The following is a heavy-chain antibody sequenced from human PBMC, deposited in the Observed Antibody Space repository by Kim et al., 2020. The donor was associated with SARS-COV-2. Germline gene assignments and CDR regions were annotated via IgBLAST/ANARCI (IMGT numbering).Heavy chain of an antibody. D-gene: IGHD5-18*01. Sequence: TPSLKSRVTISGDTSKNQFSLKLSSVTAADTAVYYCARQEGYSYAYGMDVWGQGTTVTVSS. V-gene: IGHV4-59*08. CDR3: ARQEGYSYAYGMDV. J-gene: IGHJ6*02.